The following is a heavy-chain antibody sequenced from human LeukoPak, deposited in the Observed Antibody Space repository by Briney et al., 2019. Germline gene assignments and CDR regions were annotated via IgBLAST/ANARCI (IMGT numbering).Heavy chain of an antibody. V-gene: IGHV1-2*02. D-gene: IGHD1-26*01. CDR1: GYTFTGYY. J-gene: IGHJ4*02. CDR3: ARGSIVGATLDYFDY. CDR2: INPNSGGT. Sequence: ASVKVSCKASGYTFTGYYMHWVRQAPGQGLEWVGWINPNSGGTNYAQKIQGRVTMTRDTSISTAYMELSRLRSDDTAVYYCARGSIVGATLDYFDYWGQGTLVTVSS.